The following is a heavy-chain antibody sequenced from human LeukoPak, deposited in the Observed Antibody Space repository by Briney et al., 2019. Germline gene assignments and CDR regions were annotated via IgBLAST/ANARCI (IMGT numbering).Heavy chain of an antibody. CDR2: IKQDGSQK. CDR3: ARDVGY. Sequence: GGSLRLSCGASGFTFGSYWMSWVRQAPGKGLEWVANIKQDGSQKYHVDSLKDRFTISRDNAKNSLYLQMNSLRAEDTAVYYCARDVGYWGQGTLVTVSS. CDR1: GFTFGSYW. V-gene: IGHV3-7*05. J-gene: IGHJ4*02.